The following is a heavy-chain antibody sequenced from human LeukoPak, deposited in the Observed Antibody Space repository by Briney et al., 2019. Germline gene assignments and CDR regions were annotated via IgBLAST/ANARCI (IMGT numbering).Heavy chain of an antibody. CDR3: ARAPTGTYHFDY. V-gene: IGHV1-46*01. Sequence: ASVKVSCKASGYTFTSYYMHWVRQAPGQGLEWMGITNPSGGSTSYAQKFQGRVTMTRDTSTSTVYMELSSLRSEDTAVYYCARAPTGTYHFDYWGQGTLVTVSS. CDR1: GYTFTSYY. CDR2: TNPSGGST. D-gene: IGHD1-1*01. J-gene: IGHJ4*02.